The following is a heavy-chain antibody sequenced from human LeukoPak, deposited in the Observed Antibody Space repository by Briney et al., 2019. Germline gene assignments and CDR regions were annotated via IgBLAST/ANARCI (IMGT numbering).Heavy chain of an antibody. Sequence: GGSLRLSCAASGFTFSNSGMSWVRQAPGMGLEWVTSTTQSGESSGYADSVKGRFTISRDNSKNTLFLQMDSLRVEDTAIYYCARESGGDWGYFDDWGQGTLVAVSS. J-gene: IGHJ4*02. V-gene: IGHV3-23*01. CDR1: GFTFSNSG. CDR2: TTQSGESS. CDR3: ARESGGDWGYFDD. D-gene: IGHD2-21*02.